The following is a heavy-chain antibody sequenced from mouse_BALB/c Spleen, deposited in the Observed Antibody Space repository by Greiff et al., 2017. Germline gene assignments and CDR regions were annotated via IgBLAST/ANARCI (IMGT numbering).Heavy chain of an antibody. V-gene: IGHV7-3*02. J-gene: IGHJ3*01. D-gene: IGHD2-3*01. CDR1: GFTFTDYY. CDR2: IRNKANGYTT. CDR3: ARDNDGNYGAY. Sequence: EVQLVESGGGLVQPGGSLRLSCATSGFTFTDYYMSWVRQPPGKALEWLGFIRNKANGYTTEYSASVKGRFTISRDNSQSILYLQMNTLRAEDSATYYCARDNDGNYGAYWGQGTLVTVSA.